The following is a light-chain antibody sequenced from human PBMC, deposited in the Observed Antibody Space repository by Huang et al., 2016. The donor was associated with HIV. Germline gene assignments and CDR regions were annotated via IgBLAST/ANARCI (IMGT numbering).Light chain of an antibody. Sequence: EVVLTQSPGTLSLSPGKRVALSCRASETIASNYLAWYRQSPGQAPGLLIYGASNRATDNPDRFSGSGSGTDFTLTITKLEPEDSAVYYCQQYGTSPLTFGQGTRVEIK. CDR3: QQYGTSPLT. V-gene: IGKV3-20*01. J-gene: IGKJ1*01. CDR2: GAS. CDR1: ETIASNY.